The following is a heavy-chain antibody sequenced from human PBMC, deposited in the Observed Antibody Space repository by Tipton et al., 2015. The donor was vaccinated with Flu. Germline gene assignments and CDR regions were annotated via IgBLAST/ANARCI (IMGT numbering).Heavy chain of an antibody. D-gene: IGHD1-1*01. V-gene: IGHV1-18*01. CDR3: AGDWNAGKAIYYYPSGMDA. J-gene: IGHJ6*02. Sequence: QLVQSGAEVKKPGASVKVSCKASGYTFTSYGISWVRQAPGQGLEWMGWISAYNGNTNYAQKLQGRVTMTTDTSTSTAYMELRSLGSDDTPVFYCAGDWNAGKAIYYYPSGMDAWGQGPPVPVSS. CDR2: ISAYNGNT. CDR1: GYTFTSYG.